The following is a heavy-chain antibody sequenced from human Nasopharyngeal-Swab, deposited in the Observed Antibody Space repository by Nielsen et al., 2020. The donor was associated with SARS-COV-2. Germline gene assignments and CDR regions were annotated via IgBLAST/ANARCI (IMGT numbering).Heavy chain of an antibody. CDR2: ISYDGSNK. Sequence: GESLKISCAASGFTFSSYGMHWVRQAPGKGLEWVAVISYDGSNKYYADSVKGRFTISRDNSKNTVYLQMNTLRAEDTAVYYCARDGPITIYGVVYGMDVWGQGTTVTVSS. J-gene: IGHJ6*02. CDR3: ARDGPITIYGVVYGMDV. D-gene: IGHD3-3*01. V-gene: IGHV3-30*03. CDR1: GFTFSSYG.